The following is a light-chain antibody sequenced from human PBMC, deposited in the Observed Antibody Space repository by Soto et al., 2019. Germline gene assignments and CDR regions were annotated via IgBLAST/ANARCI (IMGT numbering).Light chain of an antibody. V-gene: IGLV2-8*01. CDR3: SSYAGSNNLV. Sequence: QSALTQPTSASGSPGQSVTISCTGTSSDVGSYNYVSWYQQYPGKAPKLMIYEISKRPSGVPDRFSGSKSGNTASLTVSGLQAEDEADYYCSSYAGSNNLVFGGGTKLTVL. J-gene: IGLJ2*01. CDR2: EIS. CDR1: SSDVGSYNY.